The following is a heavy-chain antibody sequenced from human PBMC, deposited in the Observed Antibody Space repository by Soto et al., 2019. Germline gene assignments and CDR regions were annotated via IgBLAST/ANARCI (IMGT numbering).Heavy chain of an antibody. D-gene: IGHD3-10*01. CDR3: GRWLGTSYGMDV. V-gene: IGHV4-4*02. J-gene: IGHJ6*02. CDR2: IYHHGSP. CDR1: GGSISSTNW. Sequence: QVQLQESGPGLVQPSGTLSLTCAVSGGSISSTNWWSWVRQSPGKGLEWIGEIYHHGSPDYNPSLKSRVNSSVDKSKNHVFLKLTSVTAADTAMYFCGRWLGTSYGMDVWGQGTAVNVSS.